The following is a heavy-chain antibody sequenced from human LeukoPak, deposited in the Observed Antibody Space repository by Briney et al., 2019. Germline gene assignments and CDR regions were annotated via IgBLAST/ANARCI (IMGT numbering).Heavy chain of an antibody. V-gene: IGHV3-74*01. CDR3: ARGSFLEYLSPEDAFDI. J-gene: IGHJ3*02. CDR2: VYTDGTST. CDR1: GFTFSIYW. D-gene: IGHD3-3*01. Sequence: GGSLRLSCAASGFTFSIYWMHWVRQAPGKGLVWVSRVYTDGTSTSYADSVKGRFTISRDNPKNTLYLQMNSLRAEDTAIYYCARGSFLEYLSPEDAFDIWGQGTLVTVSS.